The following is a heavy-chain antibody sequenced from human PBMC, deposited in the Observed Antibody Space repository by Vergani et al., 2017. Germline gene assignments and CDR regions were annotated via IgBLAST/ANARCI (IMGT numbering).Heavy chain of an antibody. CDR3: AKDVYCSGGSCYDTPYFDY. V-gene: IGHV3-30*18. J-gene: IGHJ4*02. CDR1: GFTFSSYG. CDR2: ISYDGSNK. Sequence: QVQLVESGGGVVQPGRSLRLSCAASGFTFSSYGMHWVRQAPGKGLEWVAVISYDGSNKYYADSVKGRFTISRDNSKNTLYLQMNSLRAEDTAVYYCAKDVYCSGGSCYDTPYFDYWGQGTLVTVSS. D-gene: IGHD2-15*01.